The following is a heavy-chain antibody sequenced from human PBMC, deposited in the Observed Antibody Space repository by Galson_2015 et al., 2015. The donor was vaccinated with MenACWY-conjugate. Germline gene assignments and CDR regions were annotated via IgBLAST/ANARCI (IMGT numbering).Heavy chain of an antibody. CDR2: VDRSGTYI. CDR1: GFTFSTNS. CDR3: AKYSCESGSCHRTYDY. Sequence: SLRLSCAASGFTFSTNSMSWVRQAPGKGLEWVSGVDRSGTYIFYGDSVKGRFTISRDNSNNTLYLQMNSLRAEDTALYFCAKYSCESGSCHRTYDYWGQGTLVTVSS. V-gene: IGHV3-23*05. J-gene: IGHJ4*02. D-gene: IGHD3-22*01.